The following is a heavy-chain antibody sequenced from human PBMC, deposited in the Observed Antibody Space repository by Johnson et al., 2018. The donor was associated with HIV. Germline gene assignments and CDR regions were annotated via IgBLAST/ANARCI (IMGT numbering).Heavy chain of an antibody. CDR3: AKDRGYSGRPPDAFDI. J-gene: IGHJ3*02. CDR1: GFTFSSYA. D-gene: IGHD1-26*01. Sequence: QMLLVESGGGVVQPGRSLRLSCAASGFTFSSYAMHWVRQAPGKGLEWVAVISYDGSNKYYADSVKGRFTISRDNSKNTLYLQMNSLRAEDTAVYYCAKDRGYSGRPPDAFDIWGQGTMVTVSS. V-gene: IGHV3-30-3*01. CDR2: ISYDGSNK.